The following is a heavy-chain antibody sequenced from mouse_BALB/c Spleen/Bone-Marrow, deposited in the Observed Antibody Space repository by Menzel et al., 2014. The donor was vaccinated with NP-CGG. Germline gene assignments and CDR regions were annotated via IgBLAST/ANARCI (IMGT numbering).Heavy chain of an antibody. J-gene: IGHJ3*01. D-gene: IGHD2-14*01. V-gene: IGHV1-20*02. Sequence: EVQLQQSGPELVKPGASVKISCKASGYSFTGYFMNWVMQSHGKSLEWIGRINPYNGDTFYNQKFKGKATLTVDKSSSTAKLENRSLASEDSAVYDCARSGEYDGFAYWGQGTLVTVSA. CDR3: ARSGEYDGFAY. CDR2: INPYNGDT. CDR1: GYSFTGYF.